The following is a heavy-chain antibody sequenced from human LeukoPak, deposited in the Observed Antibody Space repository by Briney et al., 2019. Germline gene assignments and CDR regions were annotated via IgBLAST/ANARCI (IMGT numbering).Heavy chain of an antibody. V-gene: IGHV3-30*02. CDR2: IRYDGSNK. CDR3: AKDSFGITMVRGVNPLDY. Sequence: PGGSLRLSCAASGFTFSSYGMHWVRQAPGKGLEWVAFIRYDGSNKYYADSVKGRFTISRDNSKNTLYLQMNSLRAEDTAVYYCAKDSFGITMVRGVNPLDYWGQGTLVTVSS. CDR1: GFTFSSYG. D-gene: IGHD3-10*01. J-gene: IGHJ4*02.